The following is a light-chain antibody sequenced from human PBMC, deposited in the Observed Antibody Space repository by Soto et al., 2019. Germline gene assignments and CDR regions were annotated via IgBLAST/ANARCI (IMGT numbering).Light chain of an antibody. CDR3: QQYSSVPT. J-gene: IGKJ1*01. CDR1: QSISSW. V-gene: IGKV1-5*03. CDR2: KAS. Sequence: DLQMTQSPSTLSASVGDRVTITCRASQSISSWLAWYQQKPGKAPKLLIYKASSLESGVPSRFSGSGSGTEFTLTISSLQPDDLATYYCQQYSSVPTFGQGTKVEIK.